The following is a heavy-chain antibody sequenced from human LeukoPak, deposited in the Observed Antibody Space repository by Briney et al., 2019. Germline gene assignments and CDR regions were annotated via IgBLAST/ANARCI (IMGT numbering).Heavy chain of an antibody. CDR1: GFTFSSYA. Sequence: PGGSLRLSCAASGFTFSSYAMSWVRQAPGKGLEWVSAISGSGGSTYYADSVKGRFTISRHNSKNTLYLQMNSLRAEDTAVYYCASRDGYNYPFDYWGQGTLVTVSS. J-gene: IGHJ4*02. CDR2: ISGSGGST. CDR3: ASRDGYNYPFDY. D-gene: IGHD5-24*01. V-gene: IGHV3-23*01.